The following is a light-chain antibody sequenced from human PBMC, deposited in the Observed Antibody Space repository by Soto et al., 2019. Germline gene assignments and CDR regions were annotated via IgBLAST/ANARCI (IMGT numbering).Light chain of an antibody. Sequence: QSALTQPRSVSGSPGQSVTISCTGTSSDVGGYNYVSWYQQHPGKAPKLMIYDVNKRPSGVPDRFSGSKPGYTASLTISGLQAEDEADYYCCSYAGSYTLYVFGTGTKLTVL. V-gene: IGLV2-11*01. J-gene: IGLJ1*01. CDR3: CSYAGSYTLYV. CDR2: DVN. CDR1: SSDVGGYNY.